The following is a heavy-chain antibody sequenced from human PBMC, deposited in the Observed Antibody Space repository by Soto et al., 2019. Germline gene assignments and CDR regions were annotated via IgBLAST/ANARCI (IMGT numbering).Heavy chain of an antibody. CDR2: ISGSGSDT. J-gene: IGHJ2*01. D-gene: IGHD7-27*01. V-gene: IGHV3-23*01. Sequence: EVYLLESGGGSVQPGGSLRLSCAASGLTFSRYVMSWVRQAPGKGLEWVSAISGSGSDTYYAVSVKGRFTISRDNSKNKLYLQMNSLRVEDTAVYYCAKRRGDGYFDLWGRGTLVTVSS. CDR3: AKRRGDGYFDL. CDR1: GLTFSRYV.